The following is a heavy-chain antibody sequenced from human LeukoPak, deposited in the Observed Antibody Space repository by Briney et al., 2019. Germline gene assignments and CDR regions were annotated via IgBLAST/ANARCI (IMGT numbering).Heavy chain of an antibody. Sequence: GGSLRLSCSGSGFIFYSFAIHWVRQAPGKGLEWVAAILKDGSNRYYADAVKGRFTISRDNGENTAQLEVTSLRVDDTAIYFCARVGRDWYDESTLNAFDIWGRGTVVTVSS. V-gene: IGHV3-30*04. CDR1: GFIFYSFA. D-gene: IGHD6-19*01. J-gene: IGHJ3*02. CDR2: ILKDGSNR. CDR3: ARVGRDWYDESTLNAFDI.